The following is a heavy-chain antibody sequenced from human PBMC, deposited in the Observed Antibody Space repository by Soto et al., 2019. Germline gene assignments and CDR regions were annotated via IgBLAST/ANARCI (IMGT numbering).Heavy chain of an antibody. V-gene: IGHV3-33*01. CDR1: GLTFSTYD. J-gene: IGHJ6*02. D-gene: IGHD1-1*01. CDR2: IWSDGSRT. Sequence: QVHLVESGGGVVQPGTSLRLSCAASGLTFSTYDMHWLRQAPAKGLEWVALIWSDGSRTFYADSVKGRFTISRDNSKNTLYLQMHRLRAEDTALYYCAGKPKGGANEMDVWGHGTTVTVSS. CDR3: AGKPKGGANEMDV.